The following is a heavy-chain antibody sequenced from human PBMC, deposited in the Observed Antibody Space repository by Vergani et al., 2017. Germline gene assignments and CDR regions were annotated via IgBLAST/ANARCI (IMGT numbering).Heavy chain of an antibody. Sequence: QVQLVESGGGLVKPGGSLRLSCAASGFSFSNYYMTWIRQAPGKGLEWVSYISGSGSSIFYADSVKGRFTISRDNADNSLYLQMNSLRAEDTAVYYCARAGILVSGGGGTLDLWGQGTMVTVSS. CDR1: GFSFSNYY. D-gene: IGHD2-8*02. V-gene: IGHV3-11*04. CDR3: ARAGILVSGGGGTLDL. J-gene: IGHJ3*01. CDR2: ISGSGSSI.